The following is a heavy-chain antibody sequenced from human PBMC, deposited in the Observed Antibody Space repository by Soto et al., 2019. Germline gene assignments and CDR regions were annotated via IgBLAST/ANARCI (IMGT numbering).Heavy chain of an antibody. CDR3: TRFEQWLDYYYYNSGMAV. CDR1: RYNSSGSA. V-gene: IGHV3-73*01. J-gene: IGHJ6*04. CDR2: IISKANSYAT. Sequence: PGESPRLSCASSRYNSSGSAMHWVRQASGKGLERVGRIISKANSYATAYAASVKGRVTISRDDSKNTSYLQMKSLKTEDTAVYYCTRFEQWLDYYYYNSGMAVWGKGTTVTVSS. D-gene: IGHD6-19*01.